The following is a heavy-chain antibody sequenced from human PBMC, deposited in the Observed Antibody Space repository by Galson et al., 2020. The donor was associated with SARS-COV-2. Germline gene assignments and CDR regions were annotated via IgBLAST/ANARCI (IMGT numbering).Heavy chain of an antibody. D-gene: IGHD4-17*01. CDR3: AKDTTVTGVNYFDY. Sequence: SDTLSLTCTVSGPSISSTRYHWAWIRQPPGKGPEWTGSIYYSGITYYNPSPDSRVTISVDTSKNQYSLKLNSTPAADTAMYYCAKDTTVTGVNYFDYWGQGTVVTVSS. J-gene: IGHJ4*02. V-gene: IGHV4-39*07. CDR1: GPSISSTRYH. CDR2: IYYSGIT.